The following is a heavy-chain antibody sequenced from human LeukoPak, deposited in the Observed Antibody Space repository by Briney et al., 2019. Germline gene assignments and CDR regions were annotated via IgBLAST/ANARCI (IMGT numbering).Heavy chain of an antibody. CDR2: ISYDGSNK. CDR1: GFTFSSYA. D-gene: IGHD3-3*01. CDR3: ARGDRAGQYYDFWSGYYKGTGGGYYFDY. Sequence: PGGSLRLSCAASGFTFSSYAMHWVRQAPGKGLEWVAVISYDGSNKYYADSVKGRFTISRDNSKNTLYLQMNSLRAEDTAVYYCARGDRAGQYYDFWSGYYKGTGGGYYFDYWGQGTLVTVSS. V-gene: IGHV3-30*04. J-gene: IGHJ4*02.